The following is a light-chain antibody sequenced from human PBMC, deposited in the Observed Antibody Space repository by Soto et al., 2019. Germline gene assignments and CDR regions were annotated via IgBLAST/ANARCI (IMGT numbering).Light chain of an antibody. CDR2: DNN. CDR3: GAWDDRLTVYV. CDR1: SSNVGHNS. J-gene: IGLJ1*01. Sequence: QSVLTQPPSVSAAPGQVVTISCSGSSSNVGHNSVSCYQQLPRTAPKLLIYDNNKRPSGIPARFSGSQSGTSATLGITGLQTGDEADYYCGAWDDRLTVYVFGSGTKVTVL. V-gene: IGLV1-51*01.